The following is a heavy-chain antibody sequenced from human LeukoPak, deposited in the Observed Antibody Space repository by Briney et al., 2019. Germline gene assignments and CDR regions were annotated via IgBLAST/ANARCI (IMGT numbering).Heavy chain of an antibody. J-gene: IGHJ4*02. Sequence: GGSLRLSCAASGFTFSSYSMNWVRQAPGKGLEWVSYTSNTGTTINYADSVKGRFTISRDNAKKSLYLQMNSLRVEDTAVYYCARKTGSTIQYGSGIFDYWGQGTLVTVSS. CDR2: TSNTGTTI. CDR1: GFTFSSYS. V-gene: IGHV3-48*04. CDR3: ARKTGSTIQYGSGIFDY. D-gene: IGHD3-10*01.